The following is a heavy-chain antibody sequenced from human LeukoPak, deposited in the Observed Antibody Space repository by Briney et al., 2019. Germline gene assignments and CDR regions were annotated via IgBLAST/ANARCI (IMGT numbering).Heavy chain of an antibody. D-gene: IGHD1-26*01. J-gene: IGHJ4*02. CDR3: ARSGSGSSWYYFDY. CDR1: GFTFSSHA. CDR2: ISGSGVST. Sequence: GGSLRLSCAASGFTFSSHAMSWVRQAPGKGLEWVSAISGSGVSTYYADSVKGRFTISRDNSKNTLYLQMNSLRAEDTAVYYCARSGSGSSWYYFDYWGQGTLVTVSS. V-gene: IGHV3-23*01.